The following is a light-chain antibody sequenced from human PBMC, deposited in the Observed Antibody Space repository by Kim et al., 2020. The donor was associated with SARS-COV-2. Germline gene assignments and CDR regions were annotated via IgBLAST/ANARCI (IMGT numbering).Light chain of an antibody. V-gene: IGLV3-19*01. J-gene: IGLJ3*02. CDR2: PKN. Sequence: SSELTQDPAMSVALGQTVRITCHGDSLRTYYASWYQQKPGQAPVLVIYPKNNRPSGIPDRFSGSSSGNTASLTITGAQAEDAADYYCNSRVSSGNWVFGG. CDR1: SLRTYY. CDR3: NSRVSSGNWV.